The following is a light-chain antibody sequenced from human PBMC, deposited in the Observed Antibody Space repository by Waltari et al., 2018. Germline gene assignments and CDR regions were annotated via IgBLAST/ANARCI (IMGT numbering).Light chain of an antibody. Sequence: SFALKQPPSVSVSPGQTARITCSADALSRPFAYWYRQRPGQAPLLLIYKDKERPLGIPDRISGSSSGTTATLTISGVQAEDEADYFCQSSDSGGFVTFGDGTKLTV. CDR1: ALSRPF. V-gene: IGLV3-25*03. CDR3: QSSDSGGFVT. J-gene: IGLJ2*01. CDR2: KDK.